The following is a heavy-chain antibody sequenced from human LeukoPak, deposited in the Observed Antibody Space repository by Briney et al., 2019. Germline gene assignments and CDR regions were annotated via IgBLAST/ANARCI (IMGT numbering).Heavy chain of an antibody. J-gene: IGHJ6*02. CDR1: GGSISSGGYY. CDR3: ARDRIAARPHYYYGMDV. V-gene: IGHV4-31*03. D-gene: IGHD6-6*01. Sequence: SQTLSLTCTVSGGSISSGGYYWSWIRQHPGKGLEWIGYIYYSGSTYYNPSLKSRVTISVDTSKNQFSLKLSSVTAADTAVYYCARDRIAARPHYYYGMDVWGQGTTVTVSS. CDR2: IYYSGST.